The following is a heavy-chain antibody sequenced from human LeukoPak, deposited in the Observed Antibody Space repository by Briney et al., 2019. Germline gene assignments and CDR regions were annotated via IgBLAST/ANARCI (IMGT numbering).Heavy chain of an antibody. V-gene: IGHV3-7*01. CDR1: GFTFSSYW. D-gene: IGHD4-23*01. J-gene: IGHJ4*02. Sequence: GGSLRLSCAASGFTFSSYWMSWVRQAPGKGLEWVANIKKDGSEKYSVDSVKGRFTSSRDNSKNTLFLQMNSLRADDTAVYYCARDPRGGNGDYWGQGTLVTVSS. CDR2: IKKDGSEK. CDR3: ARDPRGGNGDY.